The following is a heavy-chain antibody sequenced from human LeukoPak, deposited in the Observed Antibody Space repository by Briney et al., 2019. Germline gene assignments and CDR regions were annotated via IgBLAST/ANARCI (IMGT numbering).Heavy chain of an antibody. D-gene: IGHD6-13*01. CDR1: GFTFTDYW. V-gene: IGHV3-7*01. J-gene: IGHJ4*02. CDR2: IKQDGSDK. CDR3: ARDRYSINLYMTCDY. Sequence: PGGSLRLSCAASGFTFTDYWMSWVRQAPGKGLEWVASIKQDGSDKHYVDSVKGRFTISRDNAKNSQYLQMSSLRAEDTAVYYCARDRYSINLYMTCDYWGQGTLVTVSS.